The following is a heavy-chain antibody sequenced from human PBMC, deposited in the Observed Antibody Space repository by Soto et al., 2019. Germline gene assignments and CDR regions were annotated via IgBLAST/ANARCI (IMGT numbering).Heavy chain of an antibody. CDR1: GVTFSSYA. J-gene: IGHJ6*02. V-gene: IGHV1-69*13. CDR2: IIPIFGTA. CDR3: ARMSPQARYYYGMDV. Sequence: GASVKVSCKASGVTFSSYAISWVRQAPGQGLEWMGGIIPIFGTANYAQKFQGRVTITADESTSTAYMELSSLRSEDTAVYYCARMSPQARYYYGMDVWGQGTTVTVSS.